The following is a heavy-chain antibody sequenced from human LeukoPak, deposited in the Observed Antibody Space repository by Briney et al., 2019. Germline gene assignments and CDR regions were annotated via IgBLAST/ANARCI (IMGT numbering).Heavy chain of an antibody. J-gene: IGHJ4*02. CDR1: GYTFTSYD. CDR2: MNPNSGNT. V-gene: IGHV1-8*01. Sequence: ASVKVSCKASGYTFTSYDINWVRQATGQGLEWMGWMNPNSGNTGYAQKFQGRVTMTRNTSISTAYMEPSSLRSEDTAVYYCARANGDSSYFDYWGQGTLATVSS. D-gene: IGHD4-17*01. CDR3: ARANGDSSYFDY.